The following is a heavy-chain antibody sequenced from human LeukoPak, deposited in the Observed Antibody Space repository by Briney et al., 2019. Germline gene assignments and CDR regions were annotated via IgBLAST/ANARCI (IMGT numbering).Heavy chain of an antibody. D-gene: IGHD3-22*01. V-gene: IGHV3-48*03. CDR1: GFTFSSCE. Sequence: PGGSLRLSCAASGFTFSSCEMNWVRQAPGKGLEGVSYISSSGSTIYYADSVKGRFTISRDNAKNSLYLQMNSLRAEDTAVYYCARDKVVIRAFDIWGQGTMVTVSS. J-gene: IGHJ3*02. CDR3: ARDKVVIRAFDI. CDR2: ISSSGSTI.